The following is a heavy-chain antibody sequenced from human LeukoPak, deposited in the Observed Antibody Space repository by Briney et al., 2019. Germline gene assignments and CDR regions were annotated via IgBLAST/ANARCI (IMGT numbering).Heavy chain of an antibody. V-gene: IGHV3-20*01. CDR1: GFTFSRNS. J-gene: IGHJ6*03. CDR2: INWNGGST. D-gene: IGHD6-13*01. CDR3: ARVNGAAAGTVHYYYYMDV. Sequence: GGSLRLSCAGSGFTFSRNSMNWVRQAPGKGLEWVSGINWNGGSTGYADSVKGRFTISRDNAKNSLYLQMNSLRAEDTALYHCARVNGAAAGTVHYYYYMDVWGKGTTVTISS.